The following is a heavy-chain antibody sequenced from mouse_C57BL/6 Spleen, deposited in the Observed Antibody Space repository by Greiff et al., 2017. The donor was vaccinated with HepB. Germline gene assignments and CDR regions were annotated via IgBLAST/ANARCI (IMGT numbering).Heavy chain of an antibody. CDR2: RWGDGST. D-gene: IGHD2-4*01. J-gene: IGHJ3*01. CDR3: AKRRHDYEVFAY. Sequence: VILVGSGPRLLAPSRSLCIACTVSGFSLASHGVSWVRQPPGKGLEWLGVRWGDGSTNYHSALISRLSISKDNSKSQVVLKLNSLQTDDTATYYCAKRRHDYEVFAYW. V-gene: IGHV2-3*01. CDR1: GFSLASHG.